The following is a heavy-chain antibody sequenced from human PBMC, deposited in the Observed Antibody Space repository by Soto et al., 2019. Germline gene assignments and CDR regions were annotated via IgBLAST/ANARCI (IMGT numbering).Heavy chain of an antibody. CDR1: GGSINTYY. D-gene: IGHD6-19*01. J-gene: IGHJ4*02. Sequence: SETLSLTCTVSGGSINTYYWSWIRQPPGKGLEWIGYVDYSGNSDSSPSLKSRVTISIDTSKKQVSLKLNSVTAADTAVYYCARHCFPVAGRFHFDYWGQGIPVTVSS. CDR3: ARHCFPVAGRFHFDY. CDR2: VDYSGNS. V-gene: IGHV4-59*01.